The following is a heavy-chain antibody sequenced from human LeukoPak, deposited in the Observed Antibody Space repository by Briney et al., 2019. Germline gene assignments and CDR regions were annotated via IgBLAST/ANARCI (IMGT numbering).Heavy chain of an antibody. V-gene: IGHV3-74*01. CDR2: INNDGSST. D-gene: IGHD3-10*01. J-gene: IGHJ6*03. Sequence: GGSLRLSCGASGFTFCSYWMHWVRQAPGKGLVWVSRINNDGSSTSYADSVQGRFTISRDNAKNTLYLQMNSLRAEDTALYYCARVARGDYYYYYMDVWGKGTTVTVSS. CDR3: ARVARGDYYYYYMDV. CDR1: GFTFCSYW.